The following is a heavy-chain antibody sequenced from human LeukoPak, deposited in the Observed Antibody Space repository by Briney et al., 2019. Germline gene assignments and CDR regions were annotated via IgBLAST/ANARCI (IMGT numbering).Heavy chain of an antibody. J-gene: IGHJ6*02. D-gene: IGHD2-15*01. Sequence: GASVKVSCKASGYTFTSYDINWVRQATGQGLEWMGWMNPNSGNTGYAQKFQGRVTMTRNTSISTAYMELSSLRSEDTAVYYCARGAATSYSYYYYGMDVWGQGTTVTVPS. CDR2: MNPNSGNT. V-gene: IGHV1-8*01. CDR3: ARGAATSYSYYYYGMDV. CDR1: GYTFTSYD.